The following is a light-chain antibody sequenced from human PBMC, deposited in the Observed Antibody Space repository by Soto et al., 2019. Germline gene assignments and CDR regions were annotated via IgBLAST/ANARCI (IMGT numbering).Light chain of an antibody. CDR2: DAS. J-gene: IGKJ1*01. CDR3: QQLTDWLPQWT. CDR1: QTVSNNY. V-gene: IGKV3-11*01. Sequence: IVLKQSPSTLSSSQGERATLSCRASQTVSNNYLAWYQQKPGQAPRLLIYDASSRATGIPARFSGSGSGTDFTLTISSLEPEDFAVYYCQQLTDWLPQWTFGQLTKVDI.